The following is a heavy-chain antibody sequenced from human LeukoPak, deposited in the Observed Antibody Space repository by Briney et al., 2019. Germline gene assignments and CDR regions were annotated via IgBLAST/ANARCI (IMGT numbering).Heavy chain of an antibody. V-gene: IGHV3-48*04. CDR1: GFTFSNYA. D-gene: IGHD5-12*01. Sequence: GGSLRLSCAASGFTFSNYAMSWVRQAPGKGLEWVSYISSSGSTIYYADSVKGRFTISRDNAKNSLYLQMNSLRAEDTAVYYCARDSRLRTLDYWGQGTLVTVSS. J-gene: IGHJ4*02. CDR2: ISSSGSTI. CDR3: ARDSRLRTLDY.